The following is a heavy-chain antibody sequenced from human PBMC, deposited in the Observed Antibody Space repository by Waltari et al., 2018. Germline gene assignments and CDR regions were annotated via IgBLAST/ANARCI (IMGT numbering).Heavy chain of an antibody. CDR2: IWYDGSNK. V-gene: IGHV3-33*01. J-gene: IGHJ5*02. CDR3: ARDRTDIPGWFDP. CDR1: GFTFRSYG. D-gene: IGHD1-1*01. Sequence: QVQLVESGGGVVQPGRSLRLSCAASGFTFRSYGMHWVRQAPGKGLEWVAVIWYDGSNKYYADSVKGRFTISRDNSKNTLYLQMNSLRAEDTAVYYCARDRTDIPGWFDPWGQGTLVTVSS.